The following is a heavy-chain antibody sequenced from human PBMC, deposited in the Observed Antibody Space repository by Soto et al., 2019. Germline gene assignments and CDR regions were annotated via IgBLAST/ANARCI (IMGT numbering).Heavy chain of an antibody. J-gene: IGHJ5*02. V-gene: IGHV3-30*04. Sequence: QPGGSLRLSCAASGFSFSHYAMHWVRQPPGKGLEWVALISYDGENQYFTDSVRGRFTISRDNSKAAVYLEMNNLRLDDTATYYCVSPHSESSNAFDLWGQGTLVTVSS. CDR1: GFSFSHYA. CDR3: VSPHSESSNAFDL. CDR2: ISYDGENQ. D-gene: IGHD3-10*01.